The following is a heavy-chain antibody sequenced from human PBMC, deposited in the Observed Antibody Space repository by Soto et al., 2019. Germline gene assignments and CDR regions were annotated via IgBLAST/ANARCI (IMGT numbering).Heavy chain of an antibody. CDR1: GGSISSSSYY. CDR3: ARPRSEYSAKSWYFDL. Sequence: QLQLQESGPGLVKPSETLSLTCTVSGGSISSSSYYWGWIRQPPGKGLEWIGSIYYSGSTYYNPSLKSRVTISVDTSKNQFSLKLSSVTAADTAVYYCARPRSEYSAKSWYFDLWGRGTLVTVSS. V-gene: IGHV4-39*01. D-gene: IGHD5-12*01. J-gene: IGHJ2*01. CDR2: IYYSGST.